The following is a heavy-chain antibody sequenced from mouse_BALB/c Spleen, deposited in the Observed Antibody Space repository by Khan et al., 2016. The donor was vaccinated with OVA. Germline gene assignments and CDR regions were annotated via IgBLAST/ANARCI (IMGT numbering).Heavy chain of an antibody. Sequence: EVALVESGGGLVQPGGSRKLSCAASGFTFSSFGMHWVRQAPEKGLEWVAYISSGSNTTYYAATLKGRFTISRDNPKNTLFLQMTSLRSEDTAMYYCARDSYGYMGYFDYWGQGTTLTVSS. D-gene: IGHD1-2*01. CDR3: ARDSYGYMGYFDY. CDR2: ISSGSNTT. J-gene: IGHJ2*01. CDR1: GFTFSSFG. V-gene: IGHV5-17*02.